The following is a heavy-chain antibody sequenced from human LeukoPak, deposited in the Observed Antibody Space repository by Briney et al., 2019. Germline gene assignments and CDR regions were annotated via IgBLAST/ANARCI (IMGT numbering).Heavy chain of an antibody. CDR1: GYTFTSYA. J-gene: IGHJ4*02. V-gene: IGHV1-3*01. CDR3: ARAIAVAGTFDY. D-gene: IGHD6-19*01. Sequence: ASVKVSCKASGYTFTSYAMNWVRQAPGQRLEWMGWINAGNGNTKYSQKFQGRVTITRDTSASTAYMELSSLRSEDTAVYYCARAIAVAGTFDYWGQGTLVTVSS. CDR2: INAGNGNT.